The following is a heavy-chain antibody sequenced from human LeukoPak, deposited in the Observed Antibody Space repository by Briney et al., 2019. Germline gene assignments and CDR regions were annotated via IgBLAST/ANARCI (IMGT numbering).Heavy chain of an antibody. CDR3: ARGHRRGWYYS. CDR1: GGSFSGCY. D-gene: IGHD3-16*02. J-gene: IGHJ5*01. CDR2: INHSGST. V-gene: IGHV4-34*01. Sequence: SETLSLTCAVYGGSFSGCYWSWIRQPPGKGLEWIGEINHSGSTNYNPSLKSRVTISVDTSKNQFSLKLSSVTAADTAVYYCARGHRRGWYYSWGQGTLVTVSS.